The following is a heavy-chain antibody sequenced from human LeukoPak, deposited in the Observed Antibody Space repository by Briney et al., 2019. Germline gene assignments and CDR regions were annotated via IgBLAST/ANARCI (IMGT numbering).Heavy chain of an antibody. CDR3: ASGGEYDFWSGYYPAPFDY. CDR1: GYTFTSYG. J-gene: IGHJ4*02. V-gene: IGHV1-69*13. D-gene: IGHD3-3*01. CDR2: IIPIFGTA. Sequence: SVKVSCKASGYTFTSYGISWVRQAPGQGLEWMGGIIPIFGTANYAQKFQGRVTITADESTSTAYMELSSLRSEDTAVYYCASGGEYDFWSGYYPAPFDYWGQGTLVTVSS.